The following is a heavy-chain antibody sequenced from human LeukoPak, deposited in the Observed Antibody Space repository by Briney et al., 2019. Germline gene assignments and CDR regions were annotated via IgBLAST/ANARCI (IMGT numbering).Heavy chain of an antibody. CDR2: INPNSGGT. CDR3: ARDMLPVTTRTTPGS. V-gene: IGHV1-2*02. D-gene: IGHD4-17*01. CDR1: GYTFTSYY. Sequence: GASVEVSCKASGYTFTSYYMHWVRQAPGQGLEWMGWINPNSGGTNYAQKFQGRVTMTRDTSISTAYMELSSLRSDDTAVYYCARDMLPVTTRTTPGSWGQGTLVTVSS. J-gene: IGHJ5*02.